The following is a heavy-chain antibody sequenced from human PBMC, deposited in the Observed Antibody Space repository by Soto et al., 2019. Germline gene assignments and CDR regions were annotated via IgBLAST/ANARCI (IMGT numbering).Heavy chain of an antibody. V-gene: IGHV3-48*01. CDR1: GFTFSSYS. J-gene: IGHJ5*02. Sequence: GGSLRLSCAASGFTFSSYSMNWVRQAPGKGLEWVSYISSSSSTIYYADSVKGRFTISRDNAKNSLYLQMNSLRAEDTAVYYCARDTKVRGRRGNWFDPWGQGTLVTVSS. CDR3: ARDTKVRGRRGNWFDP. D-gene: IGHD3-10*01. CDR2: ISSSSSTI.